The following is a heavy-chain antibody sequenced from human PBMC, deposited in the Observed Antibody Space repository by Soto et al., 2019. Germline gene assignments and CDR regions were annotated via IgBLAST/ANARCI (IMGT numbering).Heavy chain of an antibody. D-gene: IGHD2-21*02. CDR3: TTWLTAHFDY. CDR1: GFTFSSYT. CDR2: SSDRRTGNT. Sequence: GGSLRLSCAAAGFTFSSYTLNWVRRAPGKGLEWVATSSDRRTGNTHYSDSVRGRFTLSRDYSRNILFLQMDSLRADDTALYYCTTWLTAHFDYWGRGTQVTVSS. J-gene: IGHJ4*02. V-gene: IGHV3-23*01.